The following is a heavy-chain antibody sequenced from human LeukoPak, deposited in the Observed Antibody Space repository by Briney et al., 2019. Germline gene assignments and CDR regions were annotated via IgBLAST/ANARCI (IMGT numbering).Heavy chain of an antibody. Sequence: PGGSLRLSCVASGFTFSSYSMNRVRQAPGKGLEWVSYISSSISTVYYADSVRGRFTISRDNAKNSLYLQMNSLRDEDTAVYYCARGCSPGTCSPFDYWGQGTLVTVSS. D-gene: IGHD2-15*01. CDR2: ISSSISTV. V-gene: IGHV3-48*02. J-gene: IGHJ4*02. CDR1: GFTFSSYS. CDR3: ARGCSPGTCSPFDY.